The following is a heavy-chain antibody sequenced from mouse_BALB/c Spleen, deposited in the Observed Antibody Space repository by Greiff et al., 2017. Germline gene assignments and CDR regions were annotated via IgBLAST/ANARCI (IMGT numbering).Heavy chain of an antibody. D-gene: IGHD2-1*01. Sequence: QVQLQQSGAELVRPGASVTLSCKASGYKFTDYEMHWVKQTPVHGLEWIGAIDPETGGTAYNQKFKGKATLTADKSSSTAYMELRSLTSEDSAVYYCTRYYGNSWYFDVWGAGTTVTVSS. V-gene: IGHV1-15*01. CDR2: IDPETGGT. CDR1: GYKFTDYE. CDR3: TRYYGNSWYFDV. J-gene: IGHJ1*01.